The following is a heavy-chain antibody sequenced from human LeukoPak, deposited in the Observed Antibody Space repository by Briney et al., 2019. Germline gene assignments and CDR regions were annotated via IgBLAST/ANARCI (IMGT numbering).Heavy chain of an antibody. CDR2: INHSGYT. D-gene: IGHD6-13*01. V-gene: IGHV4-34*01. CDR1: GVPFSNYY. Sequence: SETLSLTCGVSGVPFSNYYWSWVRQSPTQGLEWIGEINHSGYTNYNPSLKSRVAISVDTSKNQFSLKLTSVTVADTAVYYCATNDTKTATDTFYWGQGTLVIVSS. J-gene: IGHJ4*02. CDR3: ATNDTKTATDTFY.